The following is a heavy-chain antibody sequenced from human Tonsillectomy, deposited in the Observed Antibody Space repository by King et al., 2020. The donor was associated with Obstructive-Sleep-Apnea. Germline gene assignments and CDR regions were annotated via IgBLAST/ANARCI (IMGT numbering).Heavy chain of an antibody. V-gene: IGHV3-30*18. J-gene: IGHJ4*02. CDR2: ISFDGSNE. D-gene: IGHD6-19*01. CDR1: GFTFSNYG. CDR3: AKEASGWHHFDN. Sequence: VQLVESRGGAVQPGRSLRLSCAASGFTFSNYGMHWVRQAPGKGLEWVSVISFDGSNERYADSVKGRFTISRDNPKNPLHLQMNGLRAEDTAVYYCAKEASGWHHFDNWGLGTLVTVSS.